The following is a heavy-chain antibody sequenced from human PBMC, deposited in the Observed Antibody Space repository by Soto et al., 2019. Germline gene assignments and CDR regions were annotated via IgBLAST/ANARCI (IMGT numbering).Heavy chain of an antibody. V-gene: IGHV4-34*01. J-gene: IGHJ4*02. CDR2: INHSGST. CDR3: ARGTPRKWRQLWSCFDY. CDR1: GGSFSGYY. Sequence: QVQLQQWGAGLLKPSETLSLTCAVYGGSFSGYYWSWIRQPPGKGLEWIGEINHSGSTNYNTSLKSGVTISVGPSKNQFSLKLCSVTAADRAVYYCARGTPRKWRQLWSCFDYWGQGTLVTVSS. D-gene: IGHD5-18*01.